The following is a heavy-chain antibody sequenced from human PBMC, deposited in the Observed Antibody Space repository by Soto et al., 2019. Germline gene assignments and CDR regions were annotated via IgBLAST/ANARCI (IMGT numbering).Heavy chain of an antibody. Sequence: PGGSLKISCAAPGFTVSGNYMTWVRQAPGKGLEWVSAVYSGGSTYYADSVKGRFTISRDNSKNTLYLQMNSLRADDTAVYYCARARSAAAGLFDSWGQGTLVTVSS. CDR1: GFTVSGNY. D-gene: IGHD6-13*01. CDR3: ARARSAAAGLFDS. CDR2: VYSGGST. J-gene: IGHJ4*02. V-gene: IGHV3-53*01.